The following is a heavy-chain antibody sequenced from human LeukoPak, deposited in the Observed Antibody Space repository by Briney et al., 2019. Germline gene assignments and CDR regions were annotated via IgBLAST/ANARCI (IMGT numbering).Heavy chain of an antibody. D-gene: IGHD4-17*01. J-gene: IGHJ4*02. CDR1: GFTFSIYT. CDR3: ARNRNDYGGYVYDY. CDR2: ISSSRSYI. V-gene: IGHV3-21*01. Sequence: PGGSLRLSCAASGFTFSIYTMNWVRQAPGKGLEWVSSISSSRSYIYYADSVKGRFTISRDNAKNSLYLQMNSLRAEDTAVYYCARNRNDYGGYVYDYWGQGTLVTVSS.